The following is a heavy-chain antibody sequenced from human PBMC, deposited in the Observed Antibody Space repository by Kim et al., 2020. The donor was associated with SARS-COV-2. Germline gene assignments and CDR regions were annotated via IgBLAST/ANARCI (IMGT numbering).Heavy chain of an antibody. CDR2: ISYSGCT. Sequence: SETLSLTCTVPGASMSSRSYYWGWIRQPPGKGLEWIGTISYSGCTYYNSSLKSRVTISVDTSKRQFSLNLNSVTAADTAVFYCARGVPFPYNASYVFDYWGQGTMVTVSS. CDR3: ARGVPFPYNASYVFDY. V-gene: IGHV4-39*01. J-gene: IGHJ4*02. CDR1: GASMSSRSYY. D-gene: IGHD3-16*01.